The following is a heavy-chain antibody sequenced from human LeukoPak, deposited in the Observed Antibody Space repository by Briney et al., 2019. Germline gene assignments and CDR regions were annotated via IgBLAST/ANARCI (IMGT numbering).Heavy chain of an antibody. CDR2: ISSSGST. CDR1: GDSISSGDYY. Sequence: PSETLSLTCTVSGDSISSGDYYWSWIRQPAGKGLEWIGRISSSGSTNYNPSLKSRVTISVDTSKNQFSLKLSSVTAADTAVYYCARGASRLIAAAGKEIDYWGQGTLVTVSS. V-gene: IGHV4-61*02. J-gene: IGHJ4*02. CDR3: ARGASRLIAAAGKEIDY. D-gene: IGHD6-13*01.